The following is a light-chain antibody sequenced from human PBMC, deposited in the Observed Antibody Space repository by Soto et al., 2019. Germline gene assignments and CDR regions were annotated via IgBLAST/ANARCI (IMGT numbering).Light chain of an antibody. CDR1: QSISSW. CDR2: KAS. J-gene: IGKJ5*01. Sequence: DIQMTQSPSILSASVGDRVTITCRASQSISSWLAWYQQKPGKAPNLLIYKASHLENGVPSRFSGSGSGTEFTLTISSLQPEDIATYYCQQYDNLPTFGQGTRLEIK. V-gene: IGKV1-5*03. CDR3: QQYDNLPT.